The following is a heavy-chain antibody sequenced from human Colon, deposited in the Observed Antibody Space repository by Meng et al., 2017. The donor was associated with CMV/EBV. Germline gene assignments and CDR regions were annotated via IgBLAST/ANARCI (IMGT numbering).Heavy chain of an antibody. CDR2: IIPIFGTA. D-gene: IGHD2-8*02. Sequence: SVKVSCKASGGTFSSYAISWVRQAPGQGLEWMGGIIPIFGTANYAQKFQGRVTITTDESTSTAYMELSSLRSEDTAVYYCARTGTGGLTIDYWGQGTLVTVSS. CDR3: ARTGTGGLTIDY. J-gene: IGHJ4*02. CDR1: GGTFSSYA. V-gene: IGHV1-69*05.